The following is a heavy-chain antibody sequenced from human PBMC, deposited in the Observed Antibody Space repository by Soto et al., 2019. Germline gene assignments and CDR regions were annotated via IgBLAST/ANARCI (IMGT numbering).Heavy chain of an antibody. CDR2: ISYDGKKE. CDR3: AKVMQALGTESWYYYSMDV. CDR1: GFTFGNYA. Sequence: VQLVQSGGGVVQTGGSLRLSCVASGFTFGNYAMHWVRQAPGKGLEWVAVISYDGKKESYADFVRGRFTISRDNAKTTVYLQMDSLRGEDTAVYFCAKVMQALGTESWYYYSMDVWGKGTTVSVSS. D-gene: IGHD3-16*01. V-gene: IGHV3-30*18. J-gene: IGHJ6*03.